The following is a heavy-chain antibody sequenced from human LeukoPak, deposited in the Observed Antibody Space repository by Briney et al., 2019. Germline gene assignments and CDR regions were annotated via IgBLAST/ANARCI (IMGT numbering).Heavy chain of an antibody. Sequence: PSETLSLTCTVSGGSISSSSYYWGWIRQPPGKGLECIGRIYYSGSTYYNPSLKSRVTISVDTSKNQFSLKLSSVTAADTAVYYCARTIWFGELLGYYFDYWGQGTLVTVSS. CDR2: IYYSGST. CDR3: ARTIWFGELLGYYFDY. D-gene: IGHD3-10*01. V-gene: IGHV4-39*01. CDR1: GGSISSSSYY. J-gene: IGHJ4*02.